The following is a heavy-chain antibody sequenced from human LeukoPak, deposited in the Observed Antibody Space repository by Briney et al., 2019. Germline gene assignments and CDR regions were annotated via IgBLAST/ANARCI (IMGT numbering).Heavy chain of an antibody. V-gene: IGHV4-59*02. CDR3: ARGWGGYAPPYYFDY. D-gene: IGHD1-1*01. J-gene: IGHJ4*02. CDR2: IYYTGST. Sequence: PSETLSLTCTISGGSVSDYYWSWIRQSPGKGLEWIGYIYYTGSTTYNPSLKSRVTISADTSKNQFSLKLSSVTASDTAVYYCARGWGGYAPPYYFDYWGQGTLVTVSS. CDR1: GGSVSDYY.